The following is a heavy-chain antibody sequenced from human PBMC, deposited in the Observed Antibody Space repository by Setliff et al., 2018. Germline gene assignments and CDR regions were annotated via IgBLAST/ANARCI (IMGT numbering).Heavy chain of an antibody. V-gene: IGHV3-23*01. CDR3: ARNWVTAQHYYYGMDV. CDR2: ITTSGGST. Sequence: GGSLRLSCAASGFTFSNYAMSWVRQTPGKGLEWVSAITTSGGSTYYADSVRGRFTISRDNSKNTLYLQMNSLRAEDTAVYYCARNWVTAQHYYYGMDVWGQGTTVTVSS. J-gene: IGHJ6*02. D-gene: IGHD2-21*02. CDR1: GFTFSNYA.